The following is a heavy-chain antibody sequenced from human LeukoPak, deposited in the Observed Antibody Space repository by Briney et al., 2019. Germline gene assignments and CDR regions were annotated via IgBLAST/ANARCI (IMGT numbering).Heavy chain of an antibody. D-gene: IGHD6-13*01. J-gene: IGHJ4*02. V-gene: IGHV1-8*01. Sequence: ASVKVSCKASGYTFTSSDISWVRQAAGQGLEWMGWINPNTDKTGYARNFQGRVTMTKNISISTAYMEVSSLTYEDTAIYYCARGRPGLASAGIYDFWGQGTLITVSS. CDR1: GYTFTSSD. CDR2: INPNTDKT. CDR3: ARGRPGLASAGIYDF.